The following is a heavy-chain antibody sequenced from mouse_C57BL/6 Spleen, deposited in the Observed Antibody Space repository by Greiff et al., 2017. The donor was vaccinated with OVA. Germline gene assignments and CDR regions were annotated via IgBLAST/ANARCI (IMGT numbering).Heavy chain of an antibody. D-gene: IGHD1-2*01. CDR2: ISSGGDYI. J-gene: IGHJ4*01. V-gene: IGHV5-9-1*02. CDR1: GFTFSSYA. Sequence: EVNVVESGEGLVKPGGSLKLSCAASGFTFSSYAMSWVRQTPEKRLEWVAYISSGGDYIYYADTVKGRFTISRDNARNTLYLQMSSLKSEDTAMYYCTRDSSSYYAMDYWGQGTSVTVSS. CDR3: TRDSSSYYAMDY.